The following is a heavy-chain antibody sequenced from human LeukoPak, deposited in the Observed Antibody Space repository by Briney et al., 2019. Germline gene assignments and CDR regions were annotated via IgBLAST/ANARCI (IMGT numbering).Heavy chain of an antibody. J-gene: IGHJ5*02. CDR1: GFTFNSYW. Sequence: GGSLRLSCAASGFTFNSYWMSWVRQAPGKGLEWVANIKQDRSEKYYVDSVKGRFTISRDNARKSLFLQLNSLRAEDTAVYYCARDTIWFGEPTPTWFDPRGQGTRVTVSS. CDR3: ARDTIWFGEPTPTWFDP. CDR2: IKQDRSEK. V-gene: IGHV3-7*01. D-gene: IGHD3-10*01.